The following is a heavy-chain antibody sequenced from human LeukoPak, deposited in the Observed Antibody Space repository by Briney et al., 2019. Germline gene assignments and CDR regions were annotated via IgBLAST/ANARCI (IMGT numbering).Heavy chain of an antibody. Sequence: SESLSLTCAVSGGSISSGGYSWSWIRQPPGKGLKWIGYIYHSGSTYYNPSLKSRVTISVDRSKNQFSLKLSSVTAADTAVYYCARAPKVRGVIGFDYWGQGTLVTVSS. D-gene: IGHD3-10*01. CDR2: IYHSGST. J-gene: IGHJ4*02. CDR1: GGSISSGGYS. V-gene: IGHV4-30-2*01. CDR3: ARAPKVRGVIGFDY.